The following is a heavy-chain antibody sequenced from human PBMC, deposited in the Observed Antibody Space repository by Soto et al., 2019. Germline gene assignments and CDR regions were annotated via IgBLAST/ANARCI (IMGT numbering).Heavy chain of an antibody. D-gene: IGHD3-22*01. CDR1: GFTFSSYD. CDR2: ISDRGAST. Sequence: GGSLRLSCAASGFTFSSYDMSWVRQAPGKGLEWVSGISDRGASTYYADSVKGRFTISRDNSKNTLYLQMNSLRVEDTAVYYCAKVPNYYDSSGYYKFGYLQHWGQGTLVTVSS. CDR3: AKVPNYYDSSGYYKFGYLQH. J-gene: IGHJ1*01. V-gene: IGHV3-23*01.